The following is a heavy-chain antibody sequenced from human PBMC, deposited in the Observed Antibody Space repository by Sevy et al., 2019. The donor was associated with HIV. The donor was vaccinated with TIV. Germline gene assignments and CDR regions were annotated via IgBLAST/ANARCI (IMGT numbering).Heavy chain of an antibody. CDR2: INPNTSDT. J-gene: IGHJ4*02. D-gene: IGHD3-22*01. CDR3: ARLRYSDPSGQYYGGGADYFDY. V-gene: IGHV1-2*02. Sequence: ASVKVSCSTSGYTFSVHYIYWVRQAAGQGLEWMGWINPNTSDTNFSPKFQGRVTMTRDSSINTAYMELSRLTSADTAVYFCARLRYSDPSGQYYGGGADYFDYWGQGTLVTVSS. CDR1: GYTFSVHY.